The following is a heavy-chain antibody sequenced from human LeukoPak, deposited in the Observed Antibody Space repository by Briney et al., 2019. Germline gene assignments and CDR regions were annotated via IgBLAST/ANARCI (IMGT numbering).Heavy chain of an antibody. Sequence: GGSLRLSCAASGFTVSSDYMGWVRQAPEKGLEWVSLISSGGSTYYADSLKGRFTISRDNSKNTLYMQVNSLRAEDTAVYYCARVGYDSRGRNWFDPWGQGTLVTVSS. D-gene: IGHD3-22*01. CDR2: ISSGGST. V-gene: IGHV3-66*01. CDR3: ARVGYDSRGRNWFDP. CDR1: GFTVSSDY. J-gene: IGHJ5*02.